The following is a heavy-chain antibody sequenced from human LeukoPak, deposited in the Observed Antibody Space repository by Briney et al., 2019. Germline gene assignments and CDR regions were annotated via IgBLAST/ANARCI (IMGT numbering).Heavy chain of an antibody. CDR3: ARGHPVLRYFDWLFPPSFDY. V-gene: IGHV4-34*01. CDR1: GGSFSGYY. CDR2: INHSGST. J-gene: IGHJ4*02. D-gene: IGHD3-9*01. Sequence: SETLSLTCAAYGGSFSGYYWSWIRQPPGKGLEWIGEINHSGSTNYNPSLKSRVTISVDTSKNQFSLKLSSVTAADTAVYYCARGHPVLRYFDWLFPPSFDYWGQGTLVTVSS.